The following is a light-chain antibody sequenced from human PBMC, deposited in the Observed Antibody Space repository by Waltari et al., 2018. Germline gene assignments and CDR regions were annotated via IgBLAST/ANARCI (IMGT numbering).Light chain of an antibody. J-gene: IGLJ2*01. V-gene: IGLV2-11*01. CDR3: CSYAGSYTWV. Sequence: QAALTPPRSVSGSPGQSVTISCTRTSSDIGGYNYVPWYQQHPGTAPKLMIYEVTKRPSGVSDRFSGSKSGNTASLTISGLQAEDEADYYCCSYAGSYTWVFGGGTRLTVL. CDR1: SSDIGGYNY. CDR2: EVT.